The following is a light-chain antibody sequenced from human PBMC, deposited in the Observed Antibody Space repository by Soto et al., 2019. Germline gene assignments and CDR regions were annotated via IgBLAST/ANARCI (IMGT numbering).Light chain of an antibody. CDR3: QQYNSEFT. CDR1: QSISSW. J-gene: IGKJ3*01. CDR2: DAS. Sequence: DIQMTQSPSTLSASVGDRVTITCRASQSISSWLAWYQQKPGKAPKLLIYDASSLESGVPSRFSGSGSGTEFTLTISSLQPDDFATYYCQQYNSEFTFGPGTKVDI. V-gene: IGKV1-5*01.